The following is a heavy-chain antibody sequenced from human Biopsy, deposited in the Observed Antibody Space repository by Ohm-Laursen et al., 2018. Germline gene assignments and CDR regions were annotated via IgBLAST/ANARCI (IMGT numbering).Heavy chain of an antibody. CDR3: ARLGYDSNGYGLWWAFDI. CDR2: IYYSGST. Sequence: SETLSLTCTASGGSISSDYWSWIRQTPGKGLEWIGYIYYSGSTNYNPSLKSRVTISVDTSKNQFSLKLTSVTAADTAVYYCARLGYDSNGYGLWWAFDIWGQGTTVTVSS. CDR1: GGSISSDY. V-gene: IGHV4-59*01. J-gene: IGHJ3*02. D-gene: IGHD3-22*01.